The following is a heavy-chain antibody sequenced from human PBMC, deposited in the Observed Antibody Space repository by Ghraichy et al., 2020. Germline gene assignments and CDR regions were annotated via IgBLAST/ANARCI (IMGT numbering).Heavy chain of an antibody. CDR1: GGTFSSYA. Sequence: SAKVSCKASGGTFSSYAISWVRQAPGQGLEWMGGIIPIFGTANYAQKFQGRVTITADESTSTAYMELSSLRSEDTAVYYCAREGGYSYGYYYYGMDVWGQGTTVTVSS. CDR3: AREGGYSYGYYYYGMDV. CDR2: IIPIFGTA. J-gene: IGHJ6*02. V-gene: IGHV1-69*13. D-gene: IGHD5-18*01.